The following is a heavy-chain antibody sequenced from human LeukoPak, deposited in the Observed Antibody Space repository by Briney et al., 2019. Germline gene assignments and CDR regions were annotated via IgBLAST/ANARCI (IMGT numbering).Heavy chain of an antibody. D-gene: IGHD2-15*01. CDR1: GGTFSSYA. CDR3: ARTRSCQDY. J-gene: IGHJ4*02. V-gene: IGHV1-18*01. CDR2: ISAYNGNT. Sequence: ASVKVSCKTSGGTFSSYAFSWVRQAPGQGLEWMGWISAYNGNTNYAQKLQGRVTMTTDTSTSTAYMELRSLRSDDTAVYYCARTRSCQDYWGQGTLVTVSS.